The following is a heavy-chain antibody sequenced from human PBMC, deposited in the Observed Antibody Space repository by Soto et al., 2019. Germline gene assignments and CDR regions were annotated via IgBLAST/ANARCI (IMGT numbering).Heavy chain of an antibody. CDR2: IYYSGST. CDR1: GGSISSYY. D-gene: IGHD2-8*01. Sequence: SETLSLTCTVSGGSISSYYWSWIRQPPGKGLEWIGYIYYSGSTNYNPSLKSRVTISVDTSKNQFSLKLSSVTAADTAVYYCARADIVLSGIRSDPWGQGTLVTVSS. J-gene: IGHJ5*02. V-gene: IGHV4-59*01. CDR3: ARADIVLSGIRSDP.